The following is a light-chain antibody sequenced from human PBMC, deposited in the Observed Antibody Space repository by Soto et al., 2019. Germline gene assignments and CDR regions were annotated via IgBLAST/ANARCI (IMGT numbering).Light chain of an antibody. J-gene: IGKJ4*01. V-gene: IGKV3-20*01. Sequence: EILLTQSPSTLSLSPGEGVTLSCRASQSVTVNSLAWYQQKPGQAPRLLIYAASTRAAAVPDRFTGSGSGTDFALTISRLEPEDFAVYYCQQYGSSPLSFGGGTKVDIK. CDR1: QSVTVNS. CDR3: QQYGSSPLS. CDR2: AAS.